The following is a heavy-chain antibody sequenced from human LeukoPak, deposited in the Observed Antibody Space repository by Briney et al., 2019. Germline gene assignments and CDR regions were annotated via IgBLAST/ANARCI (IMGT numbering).Heavy chain of an antibody. J-gene: IGHJ4*02. D-gene: IGHD4-17*01. Sequence: GLEWIGEINHSGSTNYNPSLKSRVTISVDTSKNQFSLKLSSVTAADTAVYYCAILRVYFDYWGQGTLVTVSS. CDR2: INHSGST. CDR3: AILRVYFDY. V-gene: IGHV4-34*13.